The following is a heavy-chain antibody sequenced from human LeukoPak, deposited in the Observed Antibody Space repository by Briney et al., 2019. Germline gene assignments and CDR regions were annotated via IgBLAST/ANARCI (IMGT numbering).Heavy chain of an antibody. CDR3: ARGIYCDSSGWPLVDY. CDR2: ISSSSSTI. J-gene: IGHJ4*02. Sequence: GGSPRLSPAPSMLTLSVDSTDSGCQAPGKGLEWVSYISSSSSTIYYADSVKGRFTISRDNAKNSLYLHMNSLRAEDRGDCYCARGIYCDSSGWPLVDYWGQGTLVTVSS. CDR1: MLTLSVDS. V-gene: IGHV3-48*01. D-gene: IGHD3-22*01.